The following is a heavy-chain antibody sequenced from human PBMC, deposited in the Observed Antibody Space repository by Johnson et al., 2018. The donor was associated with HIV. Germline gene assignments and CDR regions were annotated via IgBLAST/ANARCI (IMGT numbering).Heavy chain of an antibody. CDR3: AKGPRYDAFDI. V-gene: IGHV3-11*01. Sequence: QVQLVESGGGVVQPGRSLRLSCAASGFTFSDYYMSWIRQAPGKGLEWVSYISSSGSTIYYADSVKGRFTISRDNAKNSLYLQMISLRAEDTAVYFCAKGPRYDAFDIWGQGTMVTVSS. CDR2: ISSSGSTI. D-gene: IGHD1-1*01. CDR1: GFTFSDYY. J-gene: IGHJ3*02.